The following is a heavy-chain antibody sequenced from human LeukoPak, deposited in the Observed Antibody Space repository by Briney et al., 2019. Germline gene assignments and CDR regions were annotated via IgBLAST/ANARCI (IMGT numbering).Heavy chain of an antibody. J-gene: IGHJ4*02. Sequence: GGSLRLSCAASGFTFSSYIMNWVRRAPGKGLEWVSTIRSNGDTTYNADSVKGRFTISRDNSKNTLYLELNSLRVEDTATFYCAKGQELDDGVFDSWGQGTMVTVSS. CDR1: GFTFSSYI. CDR2: IRSNGDTT. CDR3: AKGQELDDGVFDS. D-gene: IGHD1-1*01. V-gene: IGHV3-23*01.